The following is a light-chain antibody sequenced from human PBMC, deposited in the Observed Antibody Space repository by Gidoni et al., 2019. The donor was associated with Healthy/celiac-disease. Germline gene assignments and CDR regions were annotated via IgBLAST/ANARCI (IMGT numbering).Light chain of an antibody. J-gene: IGLJ2*01. Sequence: SYELTQPPSVSVSPGQTASITCSGDKLGDKYACWYQQKPGQSTVLVIYQDSKRPSGIPELFSGSNSGNTATLTISGTQAMDEADYDCQAWDSSTVVFGGGTKLTVL. CDR2: QDS. CDR1: KLGDKY. V-gene: IGLV3-1*01. CDR3: QAWDSSTVV.